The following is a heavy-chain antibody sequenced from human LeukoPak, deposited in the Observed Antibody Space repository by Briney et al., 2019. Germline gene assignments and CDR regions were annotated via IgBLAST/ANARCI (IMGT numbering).Heavy chain of an antibody. D-gene: IGHD2-15*01. Sequence: GGSLRLSCAASGFTFSSYSMNWVRQAPGKGLEWVSSISSSSSYIYYADSVKGRFTISRDNAKNSLYLQMNSLRAEDTAVYYCAREGFVVVVAATLGPGDAFDIWGQGTMVTVSS. V-gene: IGHV3-21*01. CDR1: GFTFSSYS. J-gene: IGHJ3*02. CDR3: AREGFVVVVAATLGPGDAFDI. CDR2: ISSSSSYI.